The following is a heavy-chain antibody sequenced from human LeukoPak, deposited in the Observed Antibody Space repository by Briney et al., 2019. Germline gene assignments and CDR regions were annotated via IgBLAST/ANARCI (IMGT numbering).Heavy chain of an antibody. Sequence: SETLSLTCTVSGGSISSYYWSWTRQPAGKGLEWIGRINNSGSTNYNPSLKSRVTMSVDTSKNQFSLKLSSVTAADTAVYYCARDSCSSASCYNSWFDPWGQGTQVIVSS. V-gene: IGHV4-4*07. CDR2: INNSGST. J-gene: IGHJ5*02. CDR3: ARDSCSSASCYNSWFDP. D-gene: IGHD2-2*02. CDR1: GGSISSYY.